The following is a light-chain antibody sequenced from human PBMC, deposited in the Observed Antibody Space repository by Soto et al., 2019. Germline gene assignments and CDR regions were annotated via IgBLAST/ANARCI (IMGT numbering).Light chain of an antibody. Sequence: DVVMTQSPLSLPVTLGQPASISCRSSQSLVYSDGNTYLNWFQQRPGQSPRRLIYKVSSRDSGVADRFSGSGSGTDFTLEISRVEAEYVGVYYCMQGTHWPLTFGGGTKVEIK. CDR1: QSLVYSDGNTY. J-gene: IGKJ4*01. V-gene: IGKV2-30*01. CDR2: KVS. CDR3: MQGTHWPLT.